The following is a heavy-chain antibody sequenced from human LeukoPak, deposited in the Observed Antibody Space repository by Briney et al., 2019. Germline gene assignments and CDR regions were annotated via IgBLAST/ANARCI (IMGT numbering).Heavy chain of an antibody. J-gene: IGHJ5*02. D-gene: IGHD3-10*01. Sequence: PSETLSLTCAVYGGSFSGYYWSWIRQPPGKGLEWIGEINHSGSTNYNPSLKSRVTISVDTSKNQFSLKLSPVTAADTAVYYCARRSGSWYYGSGMRWFDPWGQGTLVTVSS. V-gene: IGHV4-34*01. CDR3: ARRSGSWYYGSGMRWFDP. CDR2: INHSGST. CDR1: GGSFSGYY.